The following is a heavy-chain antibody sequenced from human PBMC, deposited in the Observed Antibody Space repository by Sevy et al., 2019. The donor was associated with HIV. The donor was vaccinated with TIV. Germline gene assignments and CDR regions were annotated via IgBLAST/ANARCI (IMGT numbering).Heavy chain of an antibody. CDR2: ISYDGSNN. J-gene: IGHJ4*02. CDR3: ATDPTQRGAYYDFWSRYFDY. D-gene: IGHD3-3*01. Sequence: GGYLRLSCVVSGFTFSSSAMHWVRQAPGKGLEWVAVISYDGSNNYYTDSVKGRFTISRDDSKNTLYLRMNSLRTEDTAVSYSATDPTQRGAYYDFWSRYFDYWGQGTLVFVSS. V-gene: IGHV3-30-3*02. CDR1: GFTFSSSA.